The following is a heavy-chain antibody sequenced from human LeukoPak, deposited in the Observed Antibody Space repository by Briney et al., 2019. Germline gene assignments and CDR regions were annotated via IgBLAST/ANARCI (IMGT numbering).Heavy chain of an antibody. CDR2: INPNSGGT. Sequence: GASVKVSCKASGYTFTGYYMHWVRQAPGQGLEWMGWINPNSGGTNYAQKFQGRVTMTRDTSISTAYMELSSLRSEDTAVYYCARGFVDTAMDDYWGQGTLVTVSS. V-gene: IGHV1-2*02. J-gene: IGHJ4*02. D-gene: IGHD5-18*01. CDR3: ARGFVDTAMDDY. CDR1: GYTFTGYY.